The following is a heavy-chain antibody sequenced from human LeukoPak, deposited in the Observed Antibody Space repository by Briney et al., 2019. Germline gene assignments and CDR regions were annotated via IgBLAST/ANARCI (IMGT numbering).Heavy chain of an antibody. J-gene: IGHJ6*02. Sequence: SVKFSCKASGGTFSSYAISWVRQAPGQGLEWMGGIIPIFGTANYAQKFQGRVTITADESTSTAYMELSSLRSEDTAVYYCARGITIFGVVIAEYGMDVWGQGTTVTVSS. CDR2: IIPIFGTA. D-gene: IGHD3-3*01. V-gene: IGHV1-69*13. CDR3: ARGITIFGVVIAEYGMDV. CDR1: GGTFSSYA.